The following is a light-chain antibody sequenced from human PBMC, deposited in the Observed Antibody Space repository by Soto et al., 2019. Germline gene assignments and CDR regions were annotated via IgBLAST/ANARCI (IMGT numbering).Light chain of an antibody. Sequence: QSALTQPASVSLSPGQSITISCTGTSSDVGGYSYVSWYQQLPGKAPKLMIYDVSDRPPGVSNRFSGSKSGNTASLTISGLQAEDEADYYCSSYTSSSLYVFGTGTKVTVL. CDR3: SSYTSSSLYV. V-gene: IGLV2-14*01. CDR1: SSDVGGYSY. J-gene: IGLJ1*01. CDR2: DVS.